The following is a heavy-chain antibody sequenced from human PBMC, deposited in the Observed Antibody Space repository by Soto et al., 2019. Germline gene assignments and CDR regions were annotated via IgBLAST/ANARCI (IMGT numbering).Heavy chain of an antibody. Sequence: SETLSLTXAVYGGSISSSSYYWGWIRQPPGKGLEWIGSIYYSGSTYYNPSLKSRVTISVDTSKNQFSLKLSSVTAADTAVYYRARERGESGYSYGYDDYWGQGTLVTVS. CDR1: GGSISSSSYY. V-gene: IGHV4-39*02. D-gene: IGHD5-18*01. J-gene: IGHJ4*02. CDR3: ARERGESGYSYGYDDY. CDR2: IYYSGST.